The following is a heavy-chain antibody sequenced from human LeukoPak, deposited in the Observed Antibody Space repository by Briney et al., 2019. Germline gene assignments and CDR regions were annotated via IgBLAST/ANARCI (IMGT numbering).Heavy chain of an antibody. V-gene: IGHV4-39*02. CDR2: IFYTRDT. Sequence: PSETLSLTCTVSGRSISSSSYYWGWLRQPPGTGLEWIGPIFYTRDTFYNPSLRSRVTMSVDTSKHHLYLRLSSVTAADTAVYYCARLPGEYTYVPDPWGQGTLVTVSS. D-gene: IGHD5-18*01. CDR1: GRSISSSSYY. J-gene: IGHJ5*02. CDR3: ARLPGEYTYVPDP.